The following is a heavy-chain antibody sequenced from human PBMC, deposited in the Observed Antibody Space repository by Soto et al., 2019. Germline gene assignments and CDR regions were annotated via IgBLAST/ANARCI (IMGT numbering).Heavy chain of an antibody. CDR2: IIPVFDTV. D-gene: IGHD3-22*01. V-gene: IGHV1-69*01. CDR1: GGLFSSYA. J-gene: IGHJ4*02. Sequence: QEQLVQSGAEVKKSGSSVKVSCKDTGGLFSSYAVSWVRQAPGQGLEWMGGIIPVFDTVYYAQKFQGRVTITADESTNTAYMELSSLRSEDXXXYYCARGGSGYVWFNEFWGQGTLVXVSX. CDR3: ARGGSGYVWFNEF.